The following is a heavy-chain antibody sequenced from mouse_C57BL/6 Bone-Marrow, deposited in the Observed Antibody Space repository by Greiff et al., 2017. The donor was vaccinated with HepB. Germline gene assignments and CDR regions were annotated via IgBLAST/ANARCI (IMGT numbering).Heavy chain of an antibody. CDR1: GFNIKDYY. CDR3: TTGDYYGSSYVENAMDY. J-gene: IGHJ4*01. D-gene: IGHD1-1*01. Sequence: EVQLQQSGAELVRPGASVKLSCTASGFNIKDYYMHWVKQRPEQGLEWIGRIDPEDGDTEYAPKFQGKATMTADTTSNTAYLQLSSLTSEDTAVYYCTTGDYYGSSYVENAMDYWGQGTSVTVSS. CDR2: IDPEDGDT. V-gene: IGHV14-1*01.